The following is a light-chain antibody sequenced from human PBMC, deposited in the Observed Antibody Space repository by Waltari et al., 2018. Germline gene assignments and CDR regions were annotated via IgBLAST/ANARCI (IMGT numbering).Light chain of an antibody. J-gene: IGLJ3*02. CDR1: RSNIGTNT. V-gene: IGLV1-44*01. CDR2: RNN. Sequence: QSVLTQPPSASVTPGQRVTISCSGSRSNIGTNTVNWYQQLPGAAPKVLIYRNNQRPSGVPDRFSGSKSVTSASLAISGRQSEDEAAYFCASWDDSLNGPVFGGGTTLTVL. CDR3: ASWDDSLNGPV.